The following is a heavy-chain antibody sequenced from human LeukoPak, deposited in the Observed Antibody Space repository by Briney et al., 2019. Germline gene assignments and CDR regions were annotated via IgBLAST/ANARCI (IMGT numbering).Heavy chain of an antibody. CDR2: IRYDGSKK. D-gene: IGHD3-22*01. CDR3: AKPEAGSSGQPWGY. Sequence: PGGSLRLSCAASGFTFSSYGMHWVRQAPGKGLEWVAFIRYDGSKKYYADSVKGRFTISRDNSKNTLFLQMNSLRPEDTAVYYCAKPEAGSSGQPWGYWGQGTLVTVSS. CDR1: GFTFSSYG. V-gene: IGHV3-30*02. J-gene: IGHJ4*02.